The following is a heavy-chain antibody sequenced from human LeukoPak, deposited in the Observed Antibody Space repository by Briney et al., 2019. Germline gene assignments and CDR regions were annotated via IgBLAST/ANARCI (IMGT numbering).Heavy chain of an antibody. V-gene: IGHV1-69*04. CDR1: GGTFSSYA. J-gene: IGHJ4*02. CDR3: AREGVRTTDFDY. Sequence: SVTVSCTASGGTFSSYAISWVRRAPGHGVEWMVNLSPIISPETYAKKFQGRVTITSDKSTSAAYMELTSLRSEDTAVYYCAREGVRTTDFDYWGQGTLVTVSS. CDR2: LSPIISPE. D-gene: IGHD3-10*01.